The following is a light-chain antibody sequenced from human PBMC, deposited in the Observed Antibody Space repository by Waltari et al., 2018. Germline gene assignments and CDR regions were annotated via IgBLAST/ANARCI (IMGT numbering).Light chain of an antibody. J-gene: IGLJ2*01. CDR3: ASWDDSLNGRWV. CDR2: RSD. V-gene: IGLV1-44*01. CDR1: YSNVGNNV. Sequence: QSELTQPPSASGTPGQKVTISCSGRYSNVGNNVVNWYQQFPGTAPKLLIYRSDQRPSGVPYRFSGSKSGTSASLAIIGLRSDDEADYYCASWDDSLNGRWVFGGGTKLTVL.